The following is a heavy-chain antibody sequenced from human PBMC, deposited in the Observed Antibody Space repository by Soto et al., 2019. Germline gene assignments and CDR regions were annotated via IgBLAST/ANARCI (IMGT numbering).Heavy chain of an antibody. CDR1: GGTFSSYA. J-gene: IGHJ4*02. Sequence: QVQLVQSGAEVKKPGSSVKVSCKASGGTFSSYAISWVRQAPGQGLEWMGGIIPIFGTANYAQKFQGRVTITADESTSTAYMELSSLRSEDTAVYYCARDRLAYCSGGSCGGGFDYWGQGTLVTVSS. CDR3: ARDRLAYCSGGSCGGGFDY. CDR2: IIPIFGTA. V-gene: IGHV1-69*01. D-gene: IGHD2-15*01.